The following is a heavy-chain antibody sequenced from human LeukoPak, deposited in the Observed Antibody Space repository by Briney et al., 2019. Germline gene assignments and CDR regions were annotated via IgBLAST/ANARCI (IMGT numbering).Heavy chain of an antibody. V-gene: IGHV3-23*01. J-gene: IGHJ4*02. CDR1: GFTFDNYR. CDR2: VNADGGNT. Sequence: GGSLRLSCAASGFTFDNYRMSWVRQAPGKGLEWVSTVNADGGNTYYADSVKGRFTISRDNSKSTLILQMNSLRVEDTALYYCTKRVKYGGTWDHFANWGQGTLVTVSS. CDR3: TKRVKYGGTWDHFAN. D-gene: IGHD1-26*01.